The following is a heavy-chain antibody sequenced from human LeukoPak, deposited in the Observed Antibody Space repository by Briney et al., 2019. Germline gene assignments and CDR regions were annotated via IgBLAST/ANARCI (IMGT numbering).Heavy chain of an antibody. Sequence: SVKVSCKASGGTFSSYAISWVRQAPGQGLEWMGGIIPIFGTANYAQKFQGRVTITADESTSTAYLELSSLRSEDTAVYYCARARPSSSTFDYWGQGTLVTVSS. J-gene: IGHJ4*02. V-gene: IGHV1-69*13. D-gene: IGHD6-13*01. CDR1: GGTFSSYA. CDR2: IIPIFGTA. CDR3: ARARPSSSTFDY.